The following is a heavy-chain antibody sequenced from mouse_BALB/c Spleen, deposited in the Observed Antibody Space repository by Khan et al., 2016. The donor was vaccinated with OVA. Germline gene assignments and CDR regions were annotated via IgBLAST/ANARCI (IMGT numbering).Heavy chain of an antibody. V-gene: IGHV2-9*02. CDR2: IWAGGST. CDR3: ARNRESDYFDY. J-gene: IGHJ2*01. CDR1: GFSLTSYG. Sequence: VQLQESGPGLVAPSQSLSITCTVSGFSLTSYGIHWVRQPPGKGLEWLGIIWAGGSTNYNSALMSRLSISKDNSRSHVFLKMNSLQTDDTAMYFCARNRESDYFDYWGQGTTLTVSS.